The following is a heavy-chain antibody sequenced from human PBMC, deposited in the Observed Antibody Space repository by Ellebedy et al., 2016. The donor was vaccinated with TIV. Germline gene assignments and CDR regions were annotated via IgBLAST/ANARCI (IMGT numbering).Heavy chain of an antibody. Sequence: MPSETLSLTCTVSGGSISSYYWSWIRQPPGKGLEWIGYIYYSGSTNYNPSLKSRVTISVDTSKNQFSLKLSSVTAADTAVYYCARGLYSSSWHYGMDVWGQGTTVTVSS. D-gene: IGHD6-13*01. CDR2: IYYSGST. CDR1: GGSISSYY. J-gene: IGHJ6*02. CDR3: ARGLYSSSWHYGMDV. V-gene: IGHV4-59*08.